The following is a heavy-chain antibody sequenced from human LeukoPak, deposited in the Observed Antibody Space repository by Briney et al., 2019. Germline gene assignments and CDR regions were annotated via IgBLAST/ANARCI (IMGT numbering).Heavy chain of an antibody. Sequence: PGGSLRLSCAVSGFTFSSYAMSWVRQPPGKGLEWIGEIYHSGSTNYNPSLKSRVTIPVDKSKNQFSLKLSSVTAADTAVYYCARDLHGGNSFTSDWYFDLWGRGTLVTVSS. V-gene: IGHV4-4*02. J-gene: IGHJ2*01. D-gene: IGHD4-23*01. CDR1: GFTFSSYAM. CDR3: ARDLHGGNSFTSDWYFDL. CDR2: IYHSGST.